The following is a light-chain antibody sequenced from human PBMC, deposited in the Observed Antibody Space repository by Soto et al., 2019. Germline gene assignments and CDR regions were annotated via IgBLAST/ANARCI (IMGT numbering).Light chain of an antibody. CDR3: SSYTSSSTYV. V-gene: IGLV2-14*01. Sequence: QSALTQPASVSGSPGQSITISCTGTSSDVGGYNYVSWYQQHPGKAPKLMIYEVSNRPSGLSNRFSGSKSGNTASLTISGLQAEDEADYYFSSYTSSSTYVFGTGTKRTVL. CDR2: EVS. CDR1: SSDVGGYNY. J-gene: IGLJ1*01.